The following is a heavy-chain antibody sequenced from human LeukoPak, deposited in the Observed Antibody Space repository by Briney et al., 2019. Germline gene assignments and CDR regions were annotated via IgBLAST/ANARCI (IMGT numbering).Heavy chain of an antibody. Sequence: PGGSLTLSCAASGFTFNHYAMSWVRQAPGKGLEWVSAISGSGGSTYYADSVKGRFTISRDNSRNTLYLQMNSLRAEDTAVYYCAKGSGSGWYGWFDPWGQGTLVTVSS. CDR2: ISGSGGST. CDR1: GFTFNHYA. V-gene: IGHV3-23*01. CDR3: AKGSGSGWYGWFDP. D-gene: IGHD6-19*01. J-gene: IGHJ5*02.